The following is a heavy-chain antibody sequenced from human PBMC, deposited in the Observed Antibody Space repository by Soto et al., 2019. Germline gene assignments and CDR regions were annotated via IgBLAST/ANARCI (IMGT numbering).Heavy chain of an antibody. CDR1: GYTFTSYG. Sequence: ASVKVSCKASGYTFTSYGISWVRQAPGQGLEWMGWISAYNGNTNYAQKLQGRVTMTTDTSTSTAYMELRSLRPDDTAVYYCARDLRDAMDYDSSGSSLDYWGQGTLVTV. V-gene: IGHV1-18*04. CDR2: ISAYNGNT. J-gene: IGHJ4*02. CDR3: ARDLRDAMDYDSSGSSLDY. D-gene: IGHD3-22*01.